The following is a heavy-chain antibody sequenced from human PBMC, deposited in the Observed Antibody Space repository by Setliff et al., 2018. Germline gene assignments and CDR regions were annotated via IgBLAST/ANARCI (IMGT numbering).Heavy chain of an antibody. CDR1: GFTFSTYA. J-gene: IGHJ4*02. V-gene: IGHV3-23*03. Sequence: GGSLRLSCAASGFTFSTYAMSWVHQAPGKGLEWVSTIYSGDRSTFYTDSVKGRFTISRDSSKNTLYLQMNSLRAEDTAVYYCAKPQVELRWGFESWGQGTLVTVSS. CDR2: IYSGDRST. D-gene: IGHD3-16*01. CDR3: AKPQVELRWGFES.